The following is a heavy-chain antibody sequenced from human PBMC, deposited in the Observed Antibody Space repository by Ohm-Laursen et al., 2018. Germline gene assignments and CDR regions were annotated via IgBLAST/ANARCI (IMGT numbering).Heavy chain of an antibody. CDR1: GFTFSSYS. J-gene: IGHJ6*02. CDR3: AREYYGDFLYYYGMDV. V-gene: IGHV3-33*08. D-gene: IGHD4-17*01. Sequence: SLRLSCAASGFTFSSYSMNWVRQAPGKGLEWVAVIWYDGGNKYYADSVKGRFTISRDNSKNTLYLQMNSLRAEDTAVYYCAREYYGDFLYYYGMDVWGQGTTVTVSS. CDR2: IWYDGGNK.